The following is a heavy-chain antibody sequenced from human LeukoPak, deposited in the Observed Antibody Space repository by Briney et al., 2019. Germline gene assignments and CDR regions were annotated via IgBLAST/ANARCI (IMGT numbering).Heavy chain of an antibody. CDR3: ARELVGQLVRAYFDY. V-gene: IGHV3-30*02. CDR2: IRYDGSNK. Sequence: PGGSLRLSCAASGFTFSSYSMNWVRQAPGKGLEWVAFIRYDGSNKYYADSVKGRFTISRDNSKNTLYLQMNSLRAEDTAVYYCARELVGQLVRAYFDYWGQGTLVTVSS. J-gene: IGHJ4*02. CDR1: GFTFSSYS. D-gene: IGHD6-6*01.